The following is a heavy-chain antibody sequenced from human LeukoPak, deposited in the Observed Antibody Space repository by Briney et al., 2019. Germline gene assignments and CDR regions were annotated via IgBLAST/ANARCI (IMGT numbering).Heavy chain of an antibody. D-gene: IGHD3-16*01. CDR1: GGSISSSSYY. CDR3: ARHSATFFTYYFDY. V-gene: IGHV4-39*01. CDR2: IYYSGST. Sequence: PSETLSLTCTVSGGSISSSSYYWGWIRQPPGKGLEWIGSIYYSGSTYYNPSLKSRVTISVDTSKNPFSLKLSSVTAADTAVYYCARHSATFFTYYFDYWGQGTLVTVSS. J-gene: IGHJ4*02.